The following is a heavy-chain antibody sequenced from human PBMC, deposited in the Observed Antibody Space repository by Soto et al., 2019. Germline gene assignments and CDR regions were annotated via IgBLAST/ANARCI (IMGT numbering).Heavy chain of an antibody. CDR2: ISGSGGTT. V-gene: IGHV3-23*01. CDR3: AKPVAGTY. Sequence: PCGSLRRSGAVSVFTFSSHAMSWVRQAPGKGLECVSGISGSGGTTFYADSVKGRFTISRDNSKKTLYLQMDSLRAEDTAVYYCAKPVAGTYWGQGSLVTVSS. CDR1: VFTFSSHA. D-gene: IGHD6-19*01. J-gene: IGHJ1*01.